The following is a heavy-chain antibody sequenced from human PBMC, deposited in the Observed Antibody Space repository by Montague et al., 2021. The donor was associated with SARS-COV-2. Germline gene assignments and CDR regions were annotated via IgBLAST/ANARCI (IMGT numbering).Heavy chain of an antibody. V-gene: IGHV4-31*03. D-gene: IGHD3/OR15-3a*01. J-gene: IGHJ6*02. CDR3: ARDLGRTGYYYGLDV. Sequence: TLSLTCTVSGGSLSSGGYYWSWIRQLPGKGLEWLGYFYYSGSTYYXPSLKSRVFFSADMSKNQFFLNLTSVTAADAAVYYCARDLGRTGYYYGLDVWGQGTTVTVSS. CDR2: FYYSGST. CDR1: GGSLSSGGYY.